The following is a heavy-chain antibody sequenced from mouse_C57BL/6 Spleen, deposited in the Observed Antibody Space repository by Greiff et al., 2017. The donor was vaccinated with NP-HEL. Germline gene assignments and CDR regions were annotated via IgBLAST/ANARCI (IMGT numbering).Heavy chain of an antibody. Sequence: QVQLKESGAELVKPGASVKISCKASGYAFSSYWMNWVKQRPGKGLEWIGQIYPGDGDTNYNGKFKGKATLTADKSSSTAYMQLSSLTSEDSAVYFCARSRGNAWFAYWGQGTLVTVSA. CDR1: GYAFSSYW. CDR3: ARSRGNAWFAY. D-gene: IGHD2-1*01. J-gene: IGHJ3*01. V-gene: IGHV1-80*01. CDR2: IYPGDGDT.